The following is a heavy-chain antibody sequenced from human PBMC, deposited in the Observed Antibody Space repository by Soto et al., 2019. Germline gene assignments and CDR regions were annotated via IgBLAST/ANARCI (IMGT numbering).Heavy chain of an antibody. J-gene: IGHJ4*02. V-gene: IGHV1-2*02. CDR2: INPNSGGT. D-gene: IGHD1-26*01. CDR3: AHRRGGVGAIGTFDY. Sequence: ASVKVSCKASGYTFTGYYMHWVRQAPGQGLEWMGWINPNSGGTNYAQKFQGRVTMTRDTSISTAYMELSRLRSDDTGTYYCAHRRGGVGAIGTFDYWGQGTLVTVSS. CDR1: GYTFTGYY.